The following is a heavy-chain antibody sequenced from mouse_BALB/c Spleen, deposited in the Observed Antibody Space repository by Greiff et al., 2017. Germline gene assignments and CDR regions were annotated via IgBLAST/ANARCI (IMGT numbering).Heavy chain of an antibody. D-gene: IGHD1-2*01. CDR3: ARSITTARDY. J-gene: IGHJ3*01. CDR2: IDPSDSYT. Sequence: QVQLQQPGAELVKPGASVKLSCKASGYTFTSYWMHWVKQRPGQGLEWIGEIDPSDSYTNYNQKFKGKATLTVDKSSSTAYMQLSSLTSEDSAVYYCARSITTARDYWGQGTLVTVSA. CDR1: GYTFTSYW. V-gene: IGHV1-69*02.